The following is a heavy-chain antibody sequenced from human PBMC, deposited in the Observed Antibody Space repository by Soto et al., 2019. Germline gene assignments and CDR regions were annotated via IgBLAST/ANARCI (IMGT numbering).Heavy chain of an antibody. CDR3: ARSVGSGYYLDY. D-gene: IGHD3-22*01. J-gene: IGHJ4*02. CDR1: GYTFTSYG. CDR2: ISAYNGNT. V-gene: IGHV1-18*01. Sequence: QVQLVQSGAEVKEPGASVKVSCKASGYTFTSYGLNWVRQAPGQGLEWMGWISAYNGNTNYAQKFQGRVTMTTDTSTTKAYRELRSLRPDARAVFYWARSVGSGYYLDYWGQGTRVTVSA.